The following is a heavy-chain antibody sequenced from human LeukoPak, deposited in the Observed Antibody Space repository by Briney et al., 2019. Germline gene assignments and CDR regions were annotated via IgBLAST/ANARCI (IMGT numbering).Heavy chain of an antibody. CDR3: ERGWFLGLRRYFDP. V-gene: IGHV3-7*01. D-gene: IGHD3-3*01. CDR1: GFTFSSYC. Sequence: GGSLRLSCAASGFTFSSYCMSWVPQAPGKGLEWVANIKEDGSEKYYVDSVKGRFTISRDSAKNSLYLQKNSLRGEDTAVYYCERGWFLGLRRYFDPWGQGTLVTVSS. CDR2: IKEDGSEK. J-gene: IGHJ5*02.